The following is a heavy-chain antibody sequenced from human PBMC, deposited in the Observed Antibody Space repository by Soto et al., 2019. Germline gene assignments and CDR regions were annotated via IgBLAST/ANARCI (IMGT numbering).Heavy chain of an antibody. D-gene: IGHD2-2*01. V-gene: IGHV4-34*01. CDR3: ARRWGVVVVKWFDP. Sequence: QVQLQQWGAGLLKPSETLSLTCAVYGGSFSGYYWSWIRQPPGKGLEWIGEIYHSGSTNYNPSHRRRVTLSVDTSKNHFPLKLSSVTAADTAVYYCARRWGVVVVKWFDPWGQGTLVTVSS. J-gene: IGHJ5*02. CDR2: IYHSGST. CDR1: GGSFSGYY.